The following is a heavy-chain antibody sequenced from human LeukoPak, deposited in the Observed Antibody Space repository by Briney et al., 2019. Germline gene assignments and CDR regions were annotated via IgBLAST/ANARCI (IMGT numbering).Heavy chain of an antibody. CDR1: RFTFSSYS. CDR3: ARDGGYGDVDY. D-gene: IGHD4-17*01. V-gene: IGHV3-21*01. CDR2: ISSRSSHI. Sequence: GGSLRLSCAASRFTFSSYSMHWVRQAPGKGLEWVSSISSRSSHIYCADSVKGRFSISRDNAKNSVYLQMNSLRAEDTAVYYCARDGGYGDVDYWGQGTLVTVPS. J-gene: IGHJ4*02.